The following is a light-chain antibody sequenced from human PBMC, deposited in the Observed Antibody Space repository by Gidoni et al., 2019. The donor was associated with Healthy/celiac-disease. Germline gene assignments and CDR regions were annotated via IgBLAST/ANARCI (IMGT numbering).Light chain of an antibody. CDR1: KSISSY. CDR3: QQSYSTPRT. CDR2: AAS. V-gene: IGKV1-39*01. Sequence: DIQMTPSPSSLSASVGDRVTITCRASKSISSYLHWYQQKPGKAPKLLIYAASSLQSGVPSRFSGSGSGTDFTLTISSLQPEDVATYYCQQSYSTPRTFGQGTKVEIK. J-gene: IGKJ1*01.